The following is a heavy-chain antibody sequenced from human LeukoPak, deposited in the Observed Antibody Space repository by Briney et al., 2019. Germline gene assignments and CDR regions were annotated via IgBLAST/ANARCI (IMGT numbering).Heavy chain of an antibody. CDR2: IKHSGST. CDR1: GGSFSGYY. D-gene: IGHD3-22*01. V-gene: IGHV4-34*01. J-gene: IGHJ3*02. Sequence: SESLSLTCAVYGGSFSGYYWSWIRQPPGKGLEWIGVIKHSGSTNYNPSLKSRVTISVDTSKNQFSLKLSSVTAADTAVYYCARGADYYDSSGYYVYAFDNWGQGTMVTVSS. CDR3: ARGADYYDSSGYYVYAFDN.